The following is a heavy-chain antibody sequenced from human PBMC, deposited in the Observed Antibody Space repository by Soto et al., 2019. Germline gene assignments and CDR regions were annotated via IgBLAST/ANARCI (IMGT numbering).Heavy chain of an antibody. V-gene: IGHV1-69*13. CDR2: IIPIFGTA. CDR1: GGTFSSYA. D-gene: IGHD2-2*01. CDR3: AIDCSCKDGYTDAIYI. Sequence: SVKVSCKASGGTFSSYAISWVRQAPGQGLEWMGGIIPIFGTANYAQKFQGRVTITADESTSTAYMELSSLRSEDTAVYYCAIDCSCKDGYTDAIYIWGQGTVVTVSS. J-gene: IGHJ3*02.